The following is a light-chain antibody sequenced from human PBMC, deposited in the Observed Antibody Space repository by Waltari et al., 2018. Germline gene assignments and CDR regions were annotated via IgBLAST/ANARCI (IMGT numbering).Light chain of an antibody. J-gene: IGLJ2*01. CDR1: SVRIASTY. Sequence: NFMLTPPHSVSASPGKTVTLSCPRSSVRIASTYVQWYRQRPGTSPTTVIYEYNQRPSGVPDRFSGSIDSSSNSASLTISGLKTEDEADYYCQSYDSSSVVFGGGTKLTVL. CDR2: EYN. CDR3: QSYDSSSVV. V-gene: IGLV6-57*01.